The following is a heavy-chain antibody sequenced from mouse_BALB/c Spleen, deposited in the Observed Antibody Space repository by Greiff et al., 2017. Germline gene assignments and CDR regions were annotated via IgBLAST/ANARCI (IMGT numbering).Heavy chain of an antibody. CDR3: AREILRSYAMDY. V-gene: IGHV5-6-5*01. CDR1: GFTFSSYA. J-gene: IGHJ4*01. D-gene: IGHD1-1*01. CDR2: ISSGGST. Sequence: DVKLVESGGGLVKPGGSLKLSCAASGFTFSSYAMSWVRQTPEKRLEWVASISSGGSTYYPDSVKGRFTISRDNARNILYLQMSSLRSEDTAMYYCAREILRSYAMDYWGQGTSVTVSS.